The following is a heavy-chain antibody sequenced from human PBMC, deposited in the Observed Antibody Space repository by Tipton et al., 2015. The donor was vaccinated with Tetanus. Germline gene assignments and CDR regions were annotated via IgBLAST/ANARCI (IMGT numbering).Heavy chain of an antibody. V-gene: IGHV3-30-3*01. D-gene: IGHD6-19*01. Sequence: SLRLSCAASGITFSSHALHWVRQAPGKGLEWVAVISNDGDNKFYADSVTGRFTISRDNSKNTLYLQMNSLRAEDTALYYCAREVEAGWYIRGMAVDYYGMDVWGQGTTVTVSS. CDR1: GITFSSHA. CDR3: AREVEAGWYIRGMAVDYYGMDV. CDR2: ISNDGDNK. J-gene: IGHJ6*02.